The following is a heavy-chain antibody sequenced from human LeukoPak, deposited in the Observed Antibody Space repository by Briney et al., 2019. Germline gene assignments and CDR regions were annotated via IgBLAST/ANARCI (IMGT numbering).Heavy chain of an antibody. D-gene: IGHD1-26*01. CDR2: ISGSGGST. Sequence: GGSLRLSCAASGFTFSSYAMSWVRQAPGKGLEWVSAISGSGGSTYYADSVKGRFTISRDNSKNTLYLQMNSLRAEDTAVYYCAKLTPEYSGSYQRYWYFDLWGRGTLVTVSS. V-gene: IGHV3-23*01. CDR1: GFTFSSYA. J-gene: IGHJ2*01. CDR3: AKLTPEYSGSYQRYWYFDL.